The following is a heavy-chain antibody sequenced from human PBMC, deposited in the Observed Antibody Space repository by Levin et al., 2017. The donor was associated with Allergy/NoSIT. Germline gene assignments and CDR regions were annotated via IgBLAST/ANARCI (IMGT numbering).Heavy chain of an antibody. J-gene: IGHJ4*02. Sequence: PSETLSLTCTVSGGSISSSSYYWGWIRQPPGKGLEWIGSIYYSGSTYYNPSLKSRVTISVDTSKNQFSLKLSSVTAADTAVYYCARGSGRGYYVYWGQGTLVTVSS. V-gene: IGHV4-39*01. CDR2: IYYSGST. CDR1: GGSISSSSYY. D-gene: IGHD1-26*01. CDR3: ARGSGRGYYVY.